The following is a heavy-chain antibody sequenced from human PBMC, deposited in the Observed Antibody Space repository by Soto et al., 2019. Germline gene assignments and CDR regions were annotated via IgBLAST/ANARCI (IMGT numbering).Heavy chain of an antibody. V-gene: IGHV3-74*01. CDR2: INSDGRST. J-gene: IGHJ6*02. CDR3: ARVGVDTTVVDGGYYYYPLDV. D-gene: IGHD5-18*01. CDR1: GLNFRNYG. Sequence: GVLRLSCAASGLNFRNYGMHWVRQAPGEGLVWVSRINSDGRSTRYADSVKGRFTISRDNAGNTLFLQMNSLRADDTAVYYCARVGVDTTVVDGGYYYYPLDVWGQGTTVTVSS.